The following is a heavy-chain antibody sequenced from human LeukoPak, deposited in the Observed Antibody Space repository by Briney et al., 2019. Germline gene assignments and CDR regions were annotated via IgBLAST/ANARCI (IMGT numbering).Heavy chain of an antibody. CDR2: INEDGSKK. J-gene: IGHJ4*02. D-gene: IGHD5-12*01. CDR3: ARDQGGYDYPPDY. CDR1: GXTFSSYW. Sequence: GGSLRLSCAASGXTFSSYWMSWVRQAPGKGLEWVANINEDGSKKYYVDSLKGRFTISRDNGKNSLFLQMDSLRAEDTAVDFCARDQGGYDYPPDYWGQGTLVTVSS. V-gene: IGHV3-7*04.